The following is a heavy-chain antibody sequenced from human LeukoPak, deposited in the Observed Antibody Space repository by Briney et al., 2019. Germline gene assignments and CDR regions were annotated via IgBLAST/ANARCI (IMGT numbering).Heavy chain of an antibody. J-gene: IGHJ4*02. CDR1: GGTISSYY. CDR2: IYYSGST. CDR3: ARDRRGYTYGYDY. D-gene: IGHD5-18*01. Sequence: SETLSLTCTVSGGTISSYYWSWIRQPPGKGLEWIGYIYYSGSTNYNPSLKSRVTISVDTSKNQFSLKLSSVTAAYTAVYYCARDRRGYTYGYDYWGQGTLVTVSS. V-gene: IGHV4-59*01.